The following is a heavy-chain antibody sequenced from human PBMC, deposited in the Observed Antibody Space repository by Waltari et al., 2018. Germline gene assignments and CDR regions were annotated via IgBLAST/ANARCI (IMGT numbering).Heavy chain of an antibody. CDR1: GFTFTSYA. CDR3: AKDSRRGVTTPFDC. Sequence: EVQLLESGGGLVQPGGSLRLSCAASGFTFTSYAMSWLRQAPGKGLEWVSGISGGGGSTYYADSVKGRFTISRDNSKNTLYLQMNSLRAEDTAVYYCAKDSRRGVTTPFDCWGQGTLVTVSS. D-gene: IGHD4-17*01. J-gene: IGHJ4*02. V-gene: IGHV3-23*01. CDR2: ISGGGGST.